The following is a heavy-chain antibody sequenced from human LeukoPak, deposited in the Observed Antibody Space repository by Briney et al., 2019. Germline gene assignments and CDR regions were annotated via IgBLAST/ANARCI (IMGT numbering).Heavy chain of an antibody. J-gene: IGHJ4*02. CDR2: IYSAGDT. CDR1: GFTLSTNY. D-gene: IGHD3-22*01. Sequence: GGSLRLSCAASGFTLSTNYMSWVRQAPGKGLEWVSIIYSAGDTHYADSVKGRFTISRHNSKNTLYLQMNSLRAEDTAVYYCVRDPVNSYDISGYSDYWGQGTLVTVSS. V-gene: IGHV3-66*01. CDR3: VRDPVNSYDISGYSDY.